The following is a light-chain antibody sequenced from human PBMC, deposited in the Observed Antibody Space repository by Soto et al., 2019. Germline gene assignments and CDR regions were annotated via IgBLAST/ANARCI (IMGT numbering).Light chain of an antibody. CDR2: GAF. J-gene: IGKJ5*01. Sequence: EIVLTQSPGTLSLSPGERATFSCRSSQSVSSNYLAWYQQNPGQAPRLLIYGAFKRATGIPDRFSGSGSGTDFTLTISRLEPEDFAVYYCQQYGSSLITFGQGTRLEI. CDR1: QSVSSNY. V-gene: IGKV3-20*01. CDR3: QQYGSSLIT.